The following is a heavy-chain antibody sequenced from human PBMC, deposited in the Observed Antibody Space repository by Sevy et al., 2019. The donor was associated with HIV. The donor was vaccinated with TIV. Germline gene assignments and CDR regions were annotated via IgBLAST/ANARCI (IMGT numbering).Heavy chain of an antibody. CDR1: GCTLSKLS. CDR3: ATLDFWSDYPLYGMDV. D-gene: IGHD3-3*01. J-gene: IGHJ6*02. Sequence: ASVKVSCMVSGCTLSKLSMHWVRQAPGKGPEWMGGFDPEDGETIYAQKFQGRVTMTVDTSTDTAYMELSSLRSEDTAVYYCATLDFWSDYPLYGMDVWGQGTTVTVSS. CDR2: FDPEDGET. V-gene: IGHV1-24*01.